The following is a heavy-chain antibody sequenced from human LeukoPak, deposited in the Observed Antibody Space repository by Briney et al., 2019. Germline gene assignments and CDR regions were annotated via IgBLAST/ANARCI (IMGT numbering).Heavy chain of an antibody. Sequence: GGSLRLSCAASEFTFPMYWMTWVRQAPGKGLEWVADIKQDGSEKYYVDSVKGRFTISRDNSKNTLYLQMNSLRAEDTAVYYCARGHYYYGSGSDYWGQGTLVTVSS. D-gene: IGHD3-10*01. V-gene: IGHV3-7*01. CDR2: IKQDGSEK. J-gene: IGHJ4*02. CDR3: ARGHYYYGSGSDY. CDR1: EFTFPMYW.